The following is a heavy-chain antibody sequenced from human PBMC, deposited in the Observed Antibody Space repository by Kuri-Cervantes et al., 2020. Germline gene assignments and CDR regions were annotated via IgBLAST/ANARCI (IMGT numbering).Heavy chain of an antibody. V-gene: IGHV3-20*04. Sequence: GESLKISCAASGFTFDDYGMSWVRQAPGKGLEWVSGINWNGGGTGYADSVKGRFTISRDNSKNTLYLQMNSLRAEDTAVYYCARDYMADYYYYHGMDVWGQGTTVTVSS. J-gene: IGHJ6*02. CDR1: GFTFDDYG. D-gene: IGHD5-24*01. CDR3: ARDYMADYYYYHGMDV. CDR2: INWNGGGT.